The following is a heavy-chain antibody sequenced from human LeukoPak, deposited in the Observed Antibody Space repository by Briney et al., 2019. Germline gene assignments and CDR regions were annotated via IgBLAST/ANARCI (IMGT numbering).Heavy chain of an antibody. V-gene: IGHV1-69*13. Sequence: ASVKVSCKASGGTFSSYAISWVRQAPGQGLEWMGGIIPIFGTANYAQKFQSRVTITADESTSTAYMELSSLRSEDTAVYYCARDLIWFGEIYYYYGMDVWGQGTTVTVSS. CDR1: GGTFSSYA. CDR2: IIPIFGTA. D-gene: IGHD3-10*01. CDR3: ARDLIWFGEIYYYYGMDV. J-gene: IGHJ6*02.